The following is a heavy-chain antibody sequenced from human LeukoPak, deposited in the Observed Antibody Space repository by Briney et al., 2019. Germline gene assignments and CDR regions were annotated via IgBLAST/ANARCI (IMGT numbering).Heavy chain of an antibody. D-gene: IGHD5-24*01. V-gene: IGHV1-69*01. Sequence: SVKVSCKAPGGTFSSYAISWVRQAPGQGLEWMGGIIPIFGTANYAQKFQGRVTITADESTSTAYMELSSLRSEDTAVYYCARGKPRRRDGYNYPLDYWGQGTLVTVSS. CDR3: ARGKPRRRDGYNYPLDY. CDR1: GGTFSSYA. J-gene: IGHJ4*02. CDR2: IIPIFGTA.